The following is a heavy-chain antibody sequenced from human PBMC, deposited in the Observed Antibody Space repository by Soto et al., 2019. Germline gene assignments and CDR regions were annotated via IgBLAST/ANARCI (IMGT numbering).Heavy chain of an antibody. CDR2: INPDSGVT. CDR1: GYTFTSYY. V-gene: IGHV1-2*02. CDR3: ARDRDVRDV. J-gene: IGHJ6*02. Sequence: QVQLVQSGAEVKKPGASVKVSCKASGYTFTSYYMHWVRQAPGQGLEWMGWINPDSGVTYYPHKFQDRVTMTRDTSISTAYMELSRLTSDDTALYYCARDRDVRDVWGQGTTVIVSS.